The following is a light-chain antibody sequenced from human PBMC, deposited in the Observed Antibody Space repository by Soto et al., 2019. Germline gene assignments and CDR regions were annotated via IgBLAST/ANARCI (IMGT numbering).Light chain of an antibody. CDR2: GAS. V-gene: IGKV3-15*01. CDR3: QQYNNWPPTWT. J-gene: IGKJ1*01. CDR1: QSVGSN. Sequence: EIVMTQSPATLSVSPGERATHSCRASQSVGSNLAWYQQKPGQAPRLLIYGASTRATGIPARFSGSGSGTEFTLTISSLQSEDFAVYYCQQYNNWPPTWTFGQGTKVDIK.